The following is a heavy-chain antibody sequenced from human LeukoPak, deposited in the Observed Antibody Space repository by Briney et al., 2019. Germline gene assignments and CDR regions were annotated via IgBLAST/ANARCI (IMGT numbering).Heavy chain of an antibody. CDR1: GGPFSSYA. V-gene: IGHV1-69*13. CDR2: IIPIFGTA. CDR3: ARDRDYGDLRGGNYFDY. D-gene: IGHD4-17*01. Sequence: VKVSCKASGGPFSSYAISWVRQAPGQGLEWMGRIIPIFGTANYAQKFQGRVTITTDESTSTAYMELSSLRSEDTAVYYCARDRDYGDLRGGNYFDYWGQGTLVTVSS. J-gene: IGHJ4*02.